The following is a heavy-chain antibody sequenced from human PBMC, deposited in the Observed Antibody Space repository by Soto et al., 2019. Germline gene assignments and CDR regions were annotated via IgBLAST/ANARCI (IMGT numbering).Heavy chain of an antibody. CDR3: ARWYGSYYSYFDY. J-gene: IGHJ4*02. CDR2: IYYSGST. D-gene: IGHD1-26*01. V-gene: IGHV4-59*01. Sequence: SETLSLTCTVSGGSISSYYWSWIRQPPGKGLEWIGYIYYSGSTNYNPSLKSRVTISVDTSKNQFSLKLSSVTAADTAVYYCARWYGSYYSYFDYWGQGTLVTVS. CDR1: GGSISSYY.